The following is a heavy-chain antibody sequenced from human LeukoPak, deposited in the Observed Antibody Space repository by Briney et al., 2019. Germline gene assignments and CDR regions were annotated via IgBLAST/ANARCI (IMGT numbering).Heavy chain of an antibody. CDR1: GGSISSGDYY. Sequence: SETLSLTCTVSGGSISSGDYYWSWIRQPPGKGLEWIGYIYYSGSTYYNPSLKSRVTISVDTSKNQFSLKLSSVTAADTAVYYCASQFGPLDFWSDPNWFDSWGQGTLVTVSS. J-gene: IGHJ5*01. D-gene: IGHD3-3*01. V-gene: IGHV4-30-4*08. CDR3: ASQFGPLDFWSDPNWFDS. CDR2: IYYSGST.